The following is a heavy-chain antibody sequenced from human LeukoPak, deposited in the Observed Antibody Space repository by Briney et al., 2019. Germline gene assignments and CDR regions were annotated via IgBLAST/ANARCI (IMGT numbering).Heavy chain of an antibody. J-gene: IGHJ4*02. Sequence: ASVKVSCKASGYTFTSYDINWVRQATGQGLEWMGWMNPNSGNTGYAQKFQGRVTMTRNTSISTAYMELSSLRSEDTAVYYCAKRGHSYGDFDYWGQGTLVTVSS. CDR2: MNPNSGNT. CDR3: AKRGHSYGDFDY. D-gene: IGHD5-18*01. CDR1: GYTFTSYD. V-gene: IGHV1-8*01.